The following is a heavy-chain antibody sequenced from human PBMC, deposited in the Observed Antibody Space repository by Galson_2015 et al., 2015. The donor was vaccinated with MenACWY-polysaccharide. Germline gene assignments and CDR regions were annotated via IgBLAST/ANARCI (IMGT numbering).Heavy chain of an antibody. CDR2: VSYDGNSQ. D-gene: IGHD2-2*01. CDR1: GPSFRSYA. Sequence: SLRLSCAVSGPSFRSYAMHWVRQAPGKGLEWVAVVSYDGNSQKYAEAVKGRFTISRDNSKKTVYLQMNRLRPEDTAIYSCARDGCSSTNCHDYYNYYMDVWGRGTTVIVSS. CDR3: ARDGCSSTNCHDYYNYYMDV. J-gene: IGHJ6*03. V-gene: IGHV3-30*04.